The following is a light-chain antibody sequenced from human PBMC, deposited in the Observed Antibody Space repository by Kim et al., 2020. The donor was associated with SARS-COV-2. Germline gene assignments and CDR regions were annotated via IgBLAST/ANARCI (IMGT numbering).Light chain of an antibody. CDR3: QSADSSGTYVV. CDR2: KDS. CDR1: ALPKQY. J-gene: IGLJ2*01. Sequence: YALTQPPSVSVSPGQTARITCSGDALPKQYAYWYQQKPGQAPVLVIYKDSERPSGIPERFSGSSSGTTVTLTISGVQAEDEADYYCQSADSSGTYVVFGGGTQLTVL. V-gene: IGLV3-25*03.